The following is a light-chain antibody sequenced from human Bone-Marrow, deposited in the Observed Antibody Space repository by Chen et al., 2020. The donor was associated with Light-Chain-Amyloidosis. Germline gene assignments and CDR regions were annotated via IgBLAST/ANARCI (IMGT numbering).Light chain of an antibody. Sequence: QSVLTQPPSASGTPGQRVTISCSGSSSNIGSNTVTWYQHLPGTAPTLVFFSSDQRPSGVPDRFSGSRSGTSASLVISGLQSEDEADYYCATWDGSLKGYVFGTGTKVTVL. CDR3: ATWDGSLKGYV. CDR1: SSNIGSNT. CDR2: SSD. J-gene: IGLJ1*01. V-gene: IGLV1-44*01.